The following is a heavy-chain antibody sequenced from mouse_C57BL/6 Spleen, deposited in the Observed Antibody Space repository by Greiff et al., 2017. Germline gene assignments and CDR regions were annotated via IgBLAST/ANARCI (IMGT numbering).Heavy chain of an antibody. Sequence: QVQLQQPGAELVRPGSSVKLSCKASGYTFTSYWMHWVKQRPIQGLEWIGNIDPSDSETHYNQKFKDKATLTVDKSSSTAYMQLSSLTSEDSAVYYCARSGYGSSLYWYFDVWGTGTTVTVSS. D-gene: IGHD1-1*01. V-gene: IGHV1-52*01. CDR2: IDPSDSET. J-gene: IGHJ1*03. CDR1: GYTFTSYW. CDR3: ARSGYGSSLYWYFDV.